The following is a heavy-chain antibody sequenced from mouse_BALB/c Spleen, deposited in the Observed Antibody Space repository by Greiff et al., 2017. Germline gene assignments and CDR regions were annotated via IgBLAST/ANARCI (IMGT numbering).Heavy chain of an antibody. CDR3: ARDLYYYAMDY. CDR1: GFTFSSFG. CDR2: ISSGSSTI. J-gene: IGHJ4*01. V-gene: IGHV5-17*02. Sequence: EVKVVESGGGLVQPGGSRKLSCAASGFTFSSFGMHWVRQAPEKGLEWVAYISSGSSTIYYADTVKGRFTISRDNPKNTLFLQMTSLRSEDTAMYYCARDLYYYAMDYWGQGTSVTVSS.